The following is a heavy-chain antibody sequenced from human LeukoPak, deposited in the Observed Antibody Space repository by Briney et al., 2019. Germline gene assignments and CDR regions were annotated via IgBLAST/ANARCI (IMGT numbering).Heavy chain of an antibody. D-gene: IGHD7-27*01. CDR3: AKWRAGDQSLDY. CDR2: ISGSGGST. V-gene: IGHV3-23*01. J-gene: IGHJ4*02. Sequence: GGSLRLSCAASGFTFSSYAMSWVRQAPGKGLEWVSAISGSGGSTYYADSVEGRFTISRDNSKNTLYLQMNSLRAEDTAVYYCAKWRAGDQSLDYWGQGTLVTVSS. CDR1: GFTFSSYA.